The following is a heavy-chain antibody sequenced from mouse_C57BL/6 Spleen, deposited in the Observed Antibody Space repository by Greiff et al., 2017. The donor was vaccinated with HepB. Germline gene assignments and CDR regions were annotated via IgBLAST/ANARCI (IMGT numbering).Heavy chain of an antibody. V-gene: IGHV1-53*01. CDR1: GYTFTSYW. D-gene: IGHD1-1*01. J-gene: IGHJ3*01. CDR2: IYPRNGGT. CDR3: AREEGYYYGSSTGFAD. Sequence: VQLQQPGTELVKPGASVKLSCKASGYTFTSYWMHWVKQRPGQGLEWIGNIYPRNGGTNYNEKFKSKARLTVYKSSSTAYMQLSSLTSDDSAVYYCAREEGYYYGSSTGFADGGQGTLVTVSA.